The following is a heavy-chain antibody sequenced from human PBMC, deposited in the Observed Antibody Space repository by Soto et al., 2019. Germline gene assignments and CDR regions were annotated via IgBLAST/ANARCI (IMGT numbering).Heavy chain of an antibody. V-gene: IGHV3-30*03. CDR3: VSDRGYGHASVPYS. D-gene: IGHD5-18*01. Sequence: QAKLVESGGGVVQPGRSLRLSCAASGFAFSNDGMHWVRQAPGTGLEWVAVISYDGSLQHYADSVKGRFTISRDNSKNMVLLQMSSLRAEVTAVYYCVSDRGYGHASVPYSWGQGTLVSVSS. CDR1: GFAFSNDG. J-gene: IGHJ4*02. CDR2: ISYDGSLQ.